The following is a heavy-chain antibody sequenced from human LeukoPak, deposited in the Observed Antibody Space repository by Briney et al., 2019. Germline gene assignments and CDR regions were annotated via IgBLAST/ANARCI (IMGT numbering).Heavy chain of an antibody. CDR2: INWNGGST. V-gene: IGHV3-20*04. CDR3: ARGLRRVVVAATGVIYNWFDP. J-gene: IGHJ5*02. Sequence: PGGSLRLSCAASGFTFDDYGMSWVRQAPGKGLEWVSGINWNGGSTGYADSVKGRFSISRDNAKNSLYLQMNSLRAEDTALYYCARGLRRVVVAATGVIYNWFDPWGQGTLVTVSS. CDR1: GFTFDDYG. D-gene: IGHD2-15*01.